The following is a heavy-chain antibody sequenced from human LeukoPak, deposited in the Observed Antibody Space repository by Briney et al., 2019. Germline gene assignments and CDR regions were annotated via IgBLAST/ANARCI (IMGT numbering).Heavy chain of an antibody. CDR1: GFTFSSYG. D-gene: IGHD2-15*01. V-gene: IGHV3-33*01. Sequence: PGGSLRLSCAASGFTFSSYGMHWVRQAPGKGLEWVAVIWYDGSNKYYADSVKGRFTISRDNSKNTLYLQMNSLRAEDTAVYYCASSYCSGGSCYYYYGMDVWGQGTTATVSS. J-gene: IGHJ6*02. CDR2: IWYDGSNK. CDR3: ASSYCSGGSCYYYYGMDV.